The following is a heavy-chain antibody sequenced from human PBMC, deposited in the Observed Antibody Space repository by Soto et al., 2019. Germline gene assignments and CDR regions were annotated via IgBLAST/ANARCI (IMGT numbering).Heavy chain of an antibody. CDR2: INSDGSST. Sequence: GGSLRLSCAASGFTFSSYWMHWVRQAPGKGLVWVSRINSDGSSTSYADSVKGRFTISRDNAKNTLYLQMNSLRAEDTAVYYCARVGWFGELGYYYYYYFKDVWGKGTTVTGS. CDR3: ARVGWFGELGYYYYYYFKDV. D-gene: IGHD3-10*01. CDR1: GFTFSSYW. J-gene: IGHJ6*03. V-gene: IGHV3-74*01.